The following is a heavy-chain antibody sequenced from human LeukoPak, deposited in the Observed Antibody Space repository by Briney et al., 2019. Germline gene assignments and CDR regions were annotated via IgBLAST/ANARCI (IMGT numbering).Heavy chain of an antibody. V-gene: IGHV1-2*02. J-gene: IGHJ3*01. Sequence: ASVKVSCKASGYTFTGYYLHWVRQAPGHGLEWLGWINPDSGNTKYSQKFQGRVTLTRDTSISTAYMEVSRLGSDDTAVYYCARVGHYDSSVYADDVFDFWGQGTMSPSLQ. CDR3: ARVGHYDSSVYADDVFDF. CDR1: GYTFTGYY. D-gene: IGHD3-22*01. CDR2: INPDSGNT.